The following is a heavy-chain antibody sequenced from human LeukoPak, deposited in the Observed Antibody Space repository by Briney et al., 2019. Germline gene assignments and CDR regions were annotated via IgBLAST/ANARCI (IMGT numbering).Heavy chain of an antibody. D-gene: IGHD6-13*01. CDR3: ARGRQQLVLNY. J-gene: IGHJ4*02. V-gene: IGHV3-7*03. Sequence: GGSLRLSCAASGFTFSSYWMNWVRQAPGKGLEWVANIKPDGSERYYEDSVKGRFTISRDNSKNTLYLQMNSLRAEDTAVYYCARGRQQLVLNYWGQGTLVTVSS. CDR1: GFTFSSYW. CDR2: IKPDGSER.